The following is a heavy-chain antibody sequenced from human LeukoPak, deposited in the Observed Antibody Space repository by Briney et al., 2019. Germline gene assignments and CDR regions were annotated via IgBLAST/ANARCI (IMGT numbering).Heavy chain of an antibody. Sequence: PGGSLRLSCAASGFTFSSYSMNWVRQAPGKGLEWISCFSTSSGTISYADSVKGRFTISRDNAKNSLYLQMNSLRAEDTAVYYCARDSMHAFDVWGQGTVVTVSS. D-gene: IGHD2-8*01. V-gene: IGHV3-48*01. CDR1: GFTFSSYS. J-gene: IGHJ3*01. CDR3: ARDSMHAFDV. CDR2: FSTSSGTI.